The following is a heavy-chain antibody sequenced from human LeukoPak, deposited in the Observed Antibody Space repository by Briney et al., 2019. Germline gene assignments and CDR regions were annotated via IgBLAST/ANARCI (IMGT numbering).Heavy chain of an antibody. V-gene: IGHV3-74*01. CDR3: HPLGYTSN. J-gene: IGHJ4*02. D-gene: IGHD6-19*01. CDR2: VKNDGTT. Sequence: GGSLRLSRAVSGFTSGFTFSSRWMHWVRQAPGKGLVWVSLVKNDGTTNYADSVKGRFTVSRDNAKNTMYLQMNNLRVEDTALYFCHPLGYTSNWGQGTLVTVSS. CDR1: GFTFSSRW.